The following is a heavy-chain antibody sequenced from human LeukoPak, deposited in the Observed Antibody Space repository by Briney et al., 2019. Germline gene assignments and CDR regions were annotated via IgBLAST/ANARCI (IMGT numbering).Heavy chain of an antibody. D-gene: IGHD6-6*01. Sequence: PGGSLRLSCAASRFTFDGYAMHWVRQAPGKGLEWVSSISWNSGNTDYAASVKGRFTISRDNAKKSLHLQMNSLRAEDTALYYCAQSGTYSSSSGYIASWGQGTLVTVSS. CDR1: RFTFDGYA. V-gene: IGHV3-9*01. CDR2: ISWNSGNT. J-gene: IGHJ4*02. CDR3: AQSGTYSSSSGYIAS.